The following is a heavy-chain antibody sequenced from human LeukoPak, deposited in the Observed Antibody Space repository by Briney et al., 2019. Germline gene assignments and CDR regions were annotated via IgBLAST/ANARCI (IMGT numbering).Heavy chain of an antibody. CDR3: ARARYCSSTSCYWFDP. J-gene: IGHJ5*02. V-gene: IGHV3-7*01. CDR2: IKQDGSEK. Sequence: PGGSLRLSCAASGFTFSSYAMSWVRQAPGKGLEWVANIKQDGSEKYYVDSVKGRFTISRDNAKNSLYLQMNSLRAEDTAVYYCARARYCSSTSCYWFDPWGQGTLVTVSS. D-gene: IGHD2-2*01. CDR1: GFTFSSYA.